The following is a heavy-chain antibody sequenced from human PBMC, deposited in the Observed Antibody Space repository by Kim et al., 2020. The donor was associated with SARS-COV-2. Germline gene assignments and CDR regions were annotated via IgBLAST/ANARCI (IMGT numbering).Heavy chain of an antibody. D-gene: IGHD3-10*01. V-gene: IGHV1-18*01. CDR3: ARDPDGSGSYYF. J-gene: IGHJ3*01. Sequence: TTYAQKLQGRVTLPTETSTSTAYMELRSLRSDDTAIYYCARDPDGSGSYYFWGQGTMVTVSS. CDR2: T.